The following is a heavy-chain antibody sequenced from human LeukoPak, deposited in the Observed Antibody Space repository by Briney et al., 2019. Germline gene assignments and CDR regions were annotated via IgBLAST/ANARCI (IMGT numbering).Heavy chain of an antibody. V-gene: IGHV3-9*01. J-gene: IGHJ5*02. D-gene: IGHD1-26*01. CDR1: GFTFSSYS. CDR3: AKDKSYSGSYSWFDP. CDR2: ISWNSGSI. Sequence: GGSLRLSCAASGFTFSSYSMNWVRQAPGKGLEWVSGISWNSGSIGYADSVKGRFTISRDNAKNSLYLQMNSLRAEDTALYYCAKDKSYSGSYSWFDPWGQGTLVTVSS.